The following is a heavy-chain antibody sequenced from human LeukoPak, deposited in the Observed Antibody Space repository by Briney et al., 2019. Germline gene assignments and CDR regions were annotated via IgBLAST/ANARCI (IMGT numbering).Heavy chain of an antibody. Sequence: GRSLRLSCAASGFTFDDYAMHWVRQAPGKGLEWVSVIYSGGSTYYADSVKGRFTISRHNSKNTLYLQMNSLRAEDTAVYYCARHMDYYYGMDVWGQGTTVTVSS. CDR3: ARHMDYYYGMDV. V-gene: IGHV3-53*04. D-gene: IGHD2-21*01. CDR1: GFTFDDYA. J-gene: IGHJ6*02. CDR2: IYSGGST.